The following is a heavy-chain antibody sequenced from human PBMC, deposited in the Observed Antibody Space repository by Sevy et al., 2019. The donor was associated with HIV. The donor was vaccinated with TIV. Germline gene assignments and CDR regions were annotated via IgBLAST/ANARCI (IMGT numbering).Heavy chain of an antibody. Sequence: GGPLRLSCAASGFTFSSYAMSWVRQAPGKGLEWVSAISGSGGSTYYADSVKGRFTISRDNSKNTLYLQMNSLRAEDTAVYYCAKDLGATITTYYFDYWGQGTLVTVSS. CDR1: GFTFSSYA. D-gene: IGHD5-12*01. CDR3: AKDLGATITTYYFDY. J-gene: IGHJ4*02. CDR2: ISGSGGST. V-gene: IGHV3-23*01.